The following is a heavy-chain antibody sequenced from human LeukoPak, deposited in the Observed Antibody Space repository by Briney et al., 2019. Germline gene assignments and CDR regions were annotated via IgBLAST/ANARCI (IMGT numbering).Heavy chain of an antibody. D-gene: IGHD1-1*01. V-gene: IGHV3-30*18. Sequence: GGSLRLSCAASGFTFSSYVMHWVRQAPGKGLEWVAVISYDGTNKFYGDSVKGRFTISRDNSKNTLYLQMNSLRAEDTALYYCAKERARTTFLDYWGQGSLVTVSS. CDR2: ISYDGTNK. CDR1: GFTFSSYV. CDR3: AKERARTTFLDY. J-gene: IGHJ4*02.